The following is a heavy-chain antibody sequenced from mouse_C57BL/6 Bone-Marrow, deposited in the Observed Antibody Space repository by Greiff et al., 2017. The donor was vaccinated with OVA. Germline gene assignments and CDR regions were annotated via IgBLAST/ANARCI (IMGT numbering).Heavy chain of an antibody. CDR1: GYTFTSYW. J-gene: IGHJ2*01. CDR3: ARNDGPLFDD. V-gene: IGHV1-52*01. CDR2: IDPSDSET. Sequence: QVQLQQPGAELVRPGSSVKLSCKASGYTFTSYWMHWVKQGPIQGLEWIGNIDPSDSETPSNQKFKDKATLTVDNSSSTAYMQLSSLASEDSAVYYCARNDGPLFDDWGQGTTLTVSS. D-gene: IGHD1-1*01.